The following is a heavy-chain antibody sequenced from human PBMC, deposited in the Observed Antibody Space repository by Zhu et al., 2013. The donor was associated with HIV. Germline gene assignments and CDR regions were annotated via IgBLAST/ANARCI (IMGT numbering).Heavy chain of an antibody. CDR2: IYSGGST. D-gene: IGHD3-10*01. V-gene: IGHV3-23*03. J-gene: IGHJ3*02. Sequence: EVQLLESGGGLVQPGGSLRLSCAASGFTFSSYAMSWVRQAPGKGLEWVSVIYSGGSTYYADSVKGRFTISRDNSKNTLYLQMNSLRAEDTAVYYCARDGPGDRRGRAFDIWGQGDNGHRLF. CDR3: ARDGPGDRRGRAFDI. CDR1: GFTFSSYA.